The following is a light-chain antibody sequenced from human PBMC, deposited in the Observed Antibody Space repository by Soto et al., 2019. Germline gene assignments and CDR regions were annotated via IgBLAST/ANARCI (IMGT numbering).Light chain of an antibody. CDR1: SSDVGGYNY. J-gene: IGLJ1*01. V-gene: IGLV2-11*01. CDR3: CSYAGSYGV. Sequence: QSALTQPRSVSGSPGQSVTISCTGTSSDVGGYNYVSWYQQHPGKAPKLMIYDVSKRPSGVPDRLSGSKSGNTASLTISGLQAEDEADYYCCSYAGSYGVFGTGTKLTVL. CDR2: DVS.